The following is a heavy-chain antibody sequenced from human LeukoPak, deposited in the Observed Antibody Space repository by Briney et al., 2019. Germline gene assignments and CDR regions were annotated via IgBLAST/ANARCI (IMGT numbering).Heavy chain of an antibody. V-gene: IGHV1-69*15. J-gene: IGHJ5*02. CDR3: ARGGHRRYYYTSGSAFDP. Sequence: SVKASCKASGGTFSTNSMTWVRQAPGQGLEWIGSIIPMFGTENNAQKFQGRVTVTADEPTSTVYMELKSLRSDDTAVYYCARGGHRRYYYTSGSAFDPWGQGTLVTVSS. D-gene: IGHD3-10*01. CDR2: IIPMFGTE. CDR1: GGTFSTNS.